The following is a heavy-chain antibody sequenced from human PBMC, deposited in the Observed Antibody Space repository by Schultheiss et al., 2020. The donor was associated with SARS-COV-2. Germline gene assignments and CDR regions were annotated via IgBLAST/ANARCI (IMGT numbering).Heavy chain of an antibody. CDR2: IYSGGST. J-gene: IGHJ4*02. D-gene: IGHD5-24*01. V-gene: IGHV3-66*01. Sequence: GGSLRLSCAASGFTVSSNYMSWVRQAPGKGLEWVSVIYSGGSTYYADSVKGRFTISRDNSKNTLYLQMNSLRAEDTAVYYCARGGGWLQLRLIDYWGQGTLVTVSS. CDR1: GFTVSSNY. CDR3: ARGGGWLQLRLIDY.